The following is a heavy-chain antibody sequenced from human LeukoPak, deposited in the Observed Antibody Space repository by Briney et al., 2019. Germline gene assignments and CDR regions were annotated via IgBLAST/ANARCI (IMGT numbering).Heavy chain of an antibody. CDR3: AREPDAFDI. CDR2: ISSSSSTI. V-gene: IGHV3-48*04. D-gene: IGHD1-26*01. J-gene: IGHJ3*02. Sequence: PGGSLRLSCAASGFTFSSYSMNWVRQAPGKGLEWVSYISSSSSTIYYAGSVKGRFTISRDNAKNSLYLQMNSLRAEDTAVYYCAREPDAFDIWGQGTMVTVSS. CDR1: GFTFSSYS.